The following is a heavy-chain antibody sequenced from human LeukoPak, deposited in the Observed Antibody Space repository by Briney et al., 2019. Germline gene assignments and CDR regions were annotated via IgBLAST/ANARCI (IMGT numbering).Heavy chain of an antibody. Sequence: GGSLRLSCAASGFTFSSYWMSWVRQVPGKGLEWVANINQGGREIYYVDSVKGRFTISRDNAKNSLYLQMNSLRADDTAVYYCAVRLVDYWGQGTLVTVPS. V-gene: IGHV3-7*01. CDR1: GFTFSSYW. J-gene: IGHJ4*02. D-gene: IGHD2-21*01. CDR3: AVRLVDY. CDR2: INQGGREI.